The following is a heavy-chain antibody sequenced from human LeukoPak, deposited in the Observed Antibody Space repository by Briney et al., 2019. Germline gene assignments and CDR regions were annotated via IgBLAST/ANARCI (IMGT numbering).Heavy chain of an antibody. CDR2: IHSSGST. CDR1: GVSISSYY. V-gene: IGHV4-59*08. J-gene: IGHJ4*02. D-gene: IGHD5-18*01. Sequence: SETLSLTCTVSGVSISSYYWHWIRQPPGKGLKWIGYIHSSGSTKYNPSLKSRVTISVDTSKNQFSLKLSSVTAADTAVYYCARHHYSGYGYPFDYWGQGTLVTVSS. CDR3: ARHHYSGYGYPFDY.